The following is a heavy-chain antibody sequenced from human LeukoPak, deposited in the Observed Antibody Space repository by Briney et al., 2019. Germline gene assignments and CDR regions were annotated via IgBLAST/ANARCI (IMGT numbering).Heavy chain of an antibody. CDR3: ARGADTGYSSDS. Sequence: GGSLRLSCAASGFTFDDYGMSWVRQAPGKGLVWVSRINSDARSTSYADSVKGRFTISRDNAKNTLYLQMNSLRAEDTAVYYCARGADTGYSSDSWGRGTLVTVSS. CDR1: GFTFDDYG. D-gene: IGHD6-19*01. CDR2: INSDARST. V-gene: IGHV3-74*01. J-gene: IGHJ5*02.